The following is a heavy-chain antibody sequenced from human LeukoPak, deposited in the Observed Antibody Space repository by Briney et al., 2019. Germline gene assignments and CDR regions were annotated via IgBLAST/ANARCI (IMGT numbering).Heavy chain of an antibody. Sequence: SETLSLTCTVSGYSISSGYDWGWIRQPPGKGLEWIGSIYYRRTTYYNPSLKSRVTISVDTSKNQFSLRLSSMTAADTAVYYCARGRFWYFDLWGRGTLVTVSS. CDR3: ARGRFWYFDL. J-gene: IGHJ2*01. V-gene: IGHV4-38-2*02. CDR2: IYYRRTT. CDR1: GYSISSGYD.